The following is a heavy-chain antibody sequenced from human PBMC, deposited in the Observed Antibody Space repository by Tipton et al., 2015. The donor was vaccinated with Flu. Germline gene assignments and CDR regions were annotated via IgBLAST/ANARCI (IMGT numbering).Heavy chain of an antibody. Sequence: GSLRLSCAASGFTFSSYAMSWVRQAPGKGLEWVSAISGSGGSTYYADSVKGRFTISRDNSKNTLYLQMNSLRAEDTAVYYCAKALLIYSGPGQQWFGELLGNNDAFDIWGQGTMATVSS. V-gene: IGHV3-23*01. CDR3: AKALLIYSGPGQQWFGELLGNNDAFDI. CDR2: ISGSGGST. J-gene: IGHJ3*02. CDR1: GFTFSSYA. D-gene: IGHD3-10*01.